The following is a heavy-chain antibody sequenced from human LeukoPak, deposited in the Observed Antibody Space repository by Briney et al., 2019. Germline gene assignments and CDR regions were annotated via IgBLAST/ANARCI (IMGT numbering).Heavy chain of an antibody. V-gene: IGHV4-4*02. CDR1: GGSMSSTKW. Sequence: PSETLSLTCAVSGGSMSSTKWWSWVRQPPRKGLEWIGEIYHSGSTNYNPSLKSRLTISVDKSKNQVSLNLTSVTAADTAVYYCATSMVMNNYCFDYWAQGTLVTVSS. J-gene: IGHJ4*02. CDR3: ATSMVMNNYCFDY. CDR2: IYHSGST. D-gene: IGHD1/OR15-1a*01.